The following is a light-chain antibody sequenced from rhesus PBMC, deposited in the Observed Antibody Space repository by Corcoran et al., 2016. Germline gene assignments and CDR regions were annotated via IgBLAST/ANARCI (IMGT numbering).Light chain of an antibody. CDR2: YVT. CDR3: QQYNSLPFT. CDR1: QGISSY. V-gene: IGKV1-25*01. Sequence: DIQMTQSPSSVSASVGDRVTITCRASQGISSYLAWYQQKPGKAPKLLSYYVTTLQSGVPSRFSGSGSGPKFTLTISSLQPEDFATYYCQQYNSLPFTFGPGTKLDIK. J-gene: IGKJ3*01.